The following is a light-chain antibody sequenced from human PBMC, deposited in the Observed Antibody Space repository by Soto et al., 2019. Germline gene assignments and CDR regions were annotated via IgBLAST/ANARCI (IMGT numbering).Light chain of an antibody. J-gene: IGKJ1*01. V-gene: IGKV3-20*01. CDR2: GAS. Sequence: EIVLTQSPATLSLSPGERATLSCRASQSVSTYLAWYQQRPGQAPRLLMYGASSRATGIPDRFSGSGSGTDFTLTISRLEPEDFAVYYCQQYGSSPTWTFGQGTKVDIK. CDR3: QQYGSSPTWT. CDR1: QSVSTY.